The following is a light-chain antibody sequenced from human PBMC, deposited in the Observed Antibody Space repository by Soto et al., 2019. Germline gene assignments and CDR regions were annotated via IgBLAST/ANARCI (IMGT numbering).Light chain of an antibody. CDR1: QSVSSNS. V-gene: IGKV3-20*01. Sequence: EIVLTQSPGTLSLSPGERATLSCRASQSVSSNSLAWYQQRPGQAPRLLIYGASSRATGIPDRFSGSGSGTDFTLTISRLEPEDFAVYYCQQYGSSPRTFGQGTNVEIK. CDR2: GAS. J-gene: IGKJ1*01. CDR3: QQYGSSPRT.